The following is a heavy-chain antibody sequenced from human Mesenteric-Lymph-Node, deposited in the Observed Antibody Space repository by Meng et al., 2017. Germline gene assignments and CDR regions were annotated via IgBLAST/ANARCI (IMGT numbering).Heavy chain of an antibody. J-gene: IGHJ4*02. Sequence: QVQLKQWGAEVLKPSETLSLTCAVYGGSLSGYYWRWIRQPPGKGLDWMGEVYHNGVTKYSPSLRSRVVISIDTSKNQFSLNLRSVSAADTAMYYCARGGATPMIIKYWGPGTLVTVSS. V-gene: IGHV4-34*02. CDR2: VYHNGVT. CDR3: ARGGATPMIIKY. CDR1: GGSLSGYY. D-gene: IGHD3-10*01.